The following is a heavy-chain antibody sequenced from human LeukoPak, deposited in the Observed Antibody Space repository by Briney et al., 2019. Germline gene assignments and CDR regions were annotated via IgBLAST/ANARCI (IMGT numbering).Heavy chain of an antibody. Sequence: GGSLRLSCAASGFTFDDYAMHWVRQAPGKGLEWVSGISWNSGSIGYADSVKGRFTISRDNAKNSLYLQMNSLRAEDTAVYYCAKQLQMVRGVPYWGQGTLVTVSS. V-gene: IGHV3-9*01. CDR1: GFTFDDYA. CDR3: AKQLQMVRGVPY. J-gene: IGHJ4*02. CDR2: ISWNSGSI. D-gene: IGHD3-10*01.